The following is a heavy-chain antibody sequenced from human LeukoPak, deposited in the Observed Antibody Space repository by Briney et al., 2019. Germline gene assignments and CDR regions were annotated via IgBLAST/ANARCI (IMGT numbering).Heavy chain of an antibody. CDR3: AKEGDYSNYAYYFDY. D-gene: IGHD4-11*01. V-gene: IGHV3-30*02. CDR1: GFTFSSYG. CDR2: IRYDGSNK. J-gene: IGHJ4*02. Sequence: GGSLRLSCAASGFTFSSYGMHWVRQAPGKGLEWVAFIRYDGSNKYYADSVKGRFTISRDNSKNTVYLQMNSLRAEDTAVYYCAKEGDYSNYAYYFDYWGQGTLVTVSS.